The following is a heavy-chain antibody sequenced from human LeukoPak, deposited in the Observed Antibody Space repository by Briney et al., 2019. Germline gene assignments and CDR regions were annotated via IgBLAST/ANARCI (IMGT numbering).Heavy chain of an antibody. D-gene: IGHD3-10*01. CDR1: GFTFSSYE. CDR2: ISSSGSTI. J-gene: IGHJ5*02. Sequence: QAGGSLRLSCAASGFTFSSYEMNWVRQAPGRGLEWVSYISSSGSTIYYADSVKGRFTISRDNAKNSLYLQMNSLRAEDTAVYYCAGITMVREQKAGFDPWGQGTLVTVSS. CDR3: AGITMVREQKAGFDP. V-gene: IGHV3-48*03.